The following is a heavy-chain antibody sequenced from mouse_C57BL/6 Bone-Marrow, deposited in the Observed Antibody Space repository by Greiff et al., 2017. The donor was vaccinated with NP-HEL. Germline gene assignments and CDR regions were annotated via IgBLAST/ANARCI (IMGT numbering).Heavy chain of an antibody. J-gene: IGHJ3*01. D-gene: IGHD1-1*01. CDR2: IDPNSGGT. CDR1: GYTFTSYW. Sequence: QVQLKQPGAELVKPGASVKLSCKASGYTFTSYWMHWVKQRPGRGLEWIGRIDPNSGGTKYNEKFKSKATLTVDKPSSTAYMQLSSLTSEDSAVYYCARERSYGSSYLFAYWGQGTLVTVSA. V-gene: IGHV1-72*01. CDR3: ARERSYGSSYLFAY.